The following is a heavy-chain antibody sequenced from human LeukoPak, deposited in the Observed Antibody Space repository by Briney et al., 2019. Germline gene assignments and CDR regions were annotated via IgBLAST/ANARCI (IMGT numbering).Heavy chain of an antibody. Sequence: ASVKVSCMASGYTFTGYYMHWVRQAPGQGLEWMGWINPNSGGTNYAQKFQGRVTMTRDTSISTAYMELSRLRSDDTAVYYCARSVVPAAIYAFDIWGQGTMVTVSS. J-gene: IGHJ3*02. V-gene: IGHV1-2*02. D-gene: IGHD2-2*01. CDR1: GYTFTGYY. CDR2: INPNSGGT. CDR3: ARSVVPAAIYAFDI.